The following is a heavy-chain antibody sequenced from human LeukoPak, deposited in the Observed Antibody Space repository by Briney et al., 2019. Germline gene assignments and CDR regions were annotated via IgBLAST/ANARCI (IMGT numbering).Heavy chain of an antibody. V-gene: IGHV1-18*01. Sequence: ASVKVSCKASGYTFTSYGISWVRQAPGQGLEWMGWISAYNGNTNYAQKLQGRVTMTTDTSTSTAYMELRSLRSDDTAVYYCARDTYCSSTSCYDFDYWGQGTLVTVSS. CDR2: ISAYNGNT. CDR1: GYTFTSYG. D-gene: IGHD2-2*01. CDR3: ARDTYCSSTSCYDFDY. J-gene: IGHJ4*02.